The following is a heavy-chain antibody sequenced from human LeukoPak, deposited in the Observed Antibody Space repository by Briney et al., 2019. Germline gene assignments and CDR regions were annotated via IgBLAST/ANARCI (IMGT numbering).Heavy chain of an antibody. CDR2: ISGSGGST. D-gene: IGHD2-15*01. V-gene: IGHV3-23*01. J-gene: IGHJ4*02. CDR1: GFTFSSYA. Sequence: GGSLRLSCAASGFTFSSYAMSWVRQAPGKGLEWVSAISGSGGSTYYADSVKGQFTISRDNSKNTLYLQMNSLRAEDTAVYYCAKGGRCSSGSCYWYFDYWGQGTLVTVSS. CDR3: AKGGRCSSGSCYWYFDY.